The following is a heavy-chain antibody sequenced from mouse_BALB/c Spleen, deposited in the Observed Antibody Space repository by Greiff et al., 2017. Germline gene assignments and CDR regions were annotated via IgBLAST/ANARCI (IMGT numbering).Heavy chain of an antibody. D-gene: IGHD3-2*01. CDR3: AREDSSGPAY. V-gene: IGHV5-4*02. CDR2: ISDGGSYT. J-gene: IGHJ3*01. CDR1: GFTFSDYY. Sequence: EVKVVESGGGLVKPGGSLKLSCAASGFTFSDYYMYWVRQTPEKRLGWVATISDGGSYTYYPDSVKGRFTISRDNAKNNLYLQMSSLKSEDTAMYYCAREDSSGPAYWGQGTLVTVSA.